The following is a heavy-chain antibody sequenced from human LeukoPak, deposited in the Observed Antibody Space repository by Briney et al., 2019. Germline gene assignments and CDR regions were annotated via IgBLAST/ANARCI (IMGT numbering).Heavy chain of an antibody. Sequence: GASVNVSCKASGYTFTGYYMHWVRQAPGQGLEWMGWINPNSGGTNYAQKFQGRVTMTRDTSISTAYMELSRLRSDDTAVYYCARALFPQLERRWPPSDPVYYYYMDVWGKGTTVTISS. CDR2: INPNSGGT. CDR3: ARALFPQLERRWPPSDPVYYYYMDV. CDR1: GYTFTGYY. D-gene: IGHD1-1*01. J-gene: IGHJ6*03. V-gene: IGHV1-2*02.